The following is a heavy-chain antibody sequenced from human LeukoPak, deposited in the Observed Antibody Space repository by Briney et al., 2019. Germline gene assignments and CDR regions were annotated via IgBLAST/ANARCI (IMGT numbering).Heavy chain of an antibody. Sequence: GGSLRLSCAASGFVFSNYWMSWVRQAPGKGLEWVANIKPDGTEKYYVDSLKGRFTISRDNAKNSLYLQMNSLRVEDTAVYYCATSGNYYLEYWGQGTLVTVSS. V-gene: IGHV3-7*01. CDR1: GFVFSNYW. D-gene: IGHD1-26*01. CDR3: ATSGNYYLEY. CDR2: IKPDGTEK. J-gene: IGHJ4*02.